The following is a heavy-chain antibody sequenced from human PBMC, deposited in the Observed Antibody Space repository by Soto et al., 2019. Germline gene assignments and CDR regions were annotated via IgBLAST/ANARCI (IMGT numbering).Heavy chain of an antibody. V-gene: IGHV1-18*01. J-gene: IGHJ4*02. Sequence: QVHLVQSGAEVKKPGASVKVSCKGSGYGFTTYGITWVRQAPGQGLEWMAWISAHNANTTYAPKPQGSVTVTRDTSPRTAYMELRILISDATAVYSCARGGYGDYWGQGALVTVSS. D-gene: IGHD1-1*01. CDR1: GYGFTTYG. CDR3: ARGGYGDY. CDR2: ISAHNANT.